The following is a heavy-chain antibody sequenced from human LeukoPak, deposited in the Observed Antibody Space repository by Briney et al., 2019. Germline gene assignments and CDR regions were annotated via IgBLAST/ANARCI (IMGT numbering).Heavy chain of an antibody. D-gene: IGHD5-18*01. CDR2: ISGDAVTS. CDR1: GFTFKNYA. CDR3: AKAYVDTTYFDS. J-gene: IGHJ4*02. V-gene: IGHV3-23*01. Sequence: PGGSLRLSCAASGFTFKNYAMNWVRQSPGQGLEWVSTISGDAVTSWYADSVKGRFTVSRDNSKNIVFLQMNNLRAEDTAVYYCAKAYVDTTYFDSWGQGTLVTVSS.